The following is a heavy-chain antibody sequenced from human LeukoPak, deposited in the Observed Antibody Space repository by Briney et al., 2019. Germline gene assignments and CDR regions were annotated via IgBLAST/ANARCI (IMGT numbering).Heavy chain of an antibody. J-gene: IGHJ3*02. D-gene: IGHD3-9*01. CDR1: GFTFSSYE. CDR3: ARDRPYYDILTGYYIGEAFDI. Sequence: GGSLRLSCAASGFTFSSYEMTWVRQAPGKGLEWVSYISRSTSTIYYADSVKGRFTISRDNSKNTLYLQMNSLRAEDTAVYYCARDRPYYDILTGYYIGEAFDIWGQGTMVTVSS. CDR2: ISRSTSTI. V-gene: IGHV3-48*01.